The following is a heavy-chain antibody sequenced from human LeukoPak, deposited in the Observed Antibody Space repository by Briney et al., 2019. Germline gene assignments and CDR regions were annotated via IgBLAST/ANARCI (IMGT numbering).Heavy chain of an antibody. CDR1: GYSFSSYW. J-gene: IGHJ4*02. D-gene: IGHD4-23*01. CDR2: IFPGDSDT. CDR3: ASRPFETTVVPWDFY. Sequence: GESLQISCKGSGYSFSSYWIGWVRQMPGKGLEWMGIIFPGDSDTRYRPSFQGQVTLSADKSISTAYLQWSSLTASDTAMYYCASRPFETTVVPWDFYWGQGTQVTVSS. V-gene: IGHV5-51*01.